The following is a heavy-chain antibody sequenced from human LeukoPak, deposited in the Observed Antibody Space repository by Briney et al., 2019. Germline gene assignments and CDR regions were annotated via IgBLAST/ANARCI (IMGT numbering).Heavy chain of an antibody. CDR2: IYYTGTT. CDR3: TKVGTGTVDY. Sequence: SETLSLTCAVYGGSFSGYYWGWIRQPPGKGLEWIGYIYYTGTTNYNPSLKSRVTISVDTSKNQFSLKLRSVTAADTAVYYCTKVGTGTVDYWGQGTLVTVSS. J-gene: IGHJ4*02. V-gene: IGHV4-59*01. CDR1: GGSFSGYY. D-gene: IGHD1-1*01.